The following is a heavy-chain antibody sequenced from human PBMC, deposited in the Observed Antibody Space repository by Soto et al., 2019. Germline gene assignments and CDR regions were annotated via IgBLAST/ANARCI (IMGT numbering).Heavy chain of an antibody. CDR1: GGSFSDYI. CDR3: ARGLISGSHYSGGWYYFDS. CDR2: INHSGSA. Sequence: SETLSLTCDVCGGSFSDYIWTWIRQTPGKGLQWIGQINHSGSANYNPSLKSRVNISVHTSSSQFSLELSSVTAADTAVYYCARGLISGSHYSGGWYYFDSWGQGTQVTVSS. V-gene: IGHV4-34*01. J-gene: IGHJ4*02. D-gene: IGHD1-26*01.